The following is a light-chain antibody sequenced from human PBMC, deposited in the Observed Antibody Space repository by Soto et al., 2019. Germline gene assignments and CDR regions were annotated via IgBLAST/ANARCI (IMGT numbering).Light chain of an antibody. CDR2: DAS. CDR3: QQRSNWRWLT. Sequence: ENVLTQSPATLSLSPGERATLSCRASQSVSNYVAWYQQKPGQAPRLLIYDASNRATGIPARFSGSGSGTDFTLTISSLEPEDFAVYYCQQRSNWRWLTFGGGTKVDIK. J-gene: IGKJ4*01. V-gene: IGKV3-11*01. CDR1: QSVSNY.